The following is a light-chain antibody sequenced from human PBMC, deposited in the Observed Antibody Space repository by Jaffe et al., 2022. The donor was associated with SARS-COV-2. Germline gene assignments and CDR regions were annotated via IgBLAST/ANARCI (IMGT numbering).Light chain of an antibody. J-gene: IGKJ1*01. CDR3: QQYNTYLT. Sequence: DIQMTQSPSTLSASVGDRVTITCRASQSISIWLAWYQQKPGKAPRLLIYKASSLESGVPSRFSGSGSGTEFTLTISSLQPDDFATYYCQQYNTYLTFGQGTKVEIK. CDR2: KAS. CDR1: QSISIW. V-gene: IGKV1-5*03.